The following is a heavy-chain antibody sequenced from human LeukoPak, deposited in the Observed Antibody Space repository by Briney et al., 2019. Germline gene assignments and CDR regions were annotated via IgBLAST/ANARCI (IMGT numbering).Heavy chain of an antibody. J-gene: IGHJ5*02. Sequence: SETLSLTCTVYGGSFSGYYWSWLRQPPGKGLEWIGEINYSGSTSYNPSLKSRVTISIDTYKIPFSLTLGSVSAADMSVYYCARRIYASGLTWGQGTLVTVSS. CDR3: ARRIYASGLT. V-gene: IGHV4-34*01. CDR1: GGSFSGYY. CDR2: INYSGST. D-gene: IGHD3-10*01.